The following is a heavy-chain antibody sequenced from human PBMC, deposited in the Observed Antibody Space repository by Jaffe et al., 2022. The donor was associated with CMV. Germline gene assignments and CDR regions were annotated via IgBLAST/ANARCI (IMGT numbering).Heavy chain of an antibody. V-gene: IGHV4-59*01. CDR2: IYYSGST. CDR1: GGSISTYY. Sequence: QVQLQEWGPGLVKPSETLSLACTVSGGSISTYYWNWIRQPPGKGLEWIGSIYYSGSTNYNPSLKSRVTISVDTSKNQISLKLSSVTAADTAVYYCAGKPDSDWYFDYWGQGTLVTVSS. J-gene: IGHJ4*02. CDR3: AGKPDSDWYFDY. D-gene: IGHD6-19*01.